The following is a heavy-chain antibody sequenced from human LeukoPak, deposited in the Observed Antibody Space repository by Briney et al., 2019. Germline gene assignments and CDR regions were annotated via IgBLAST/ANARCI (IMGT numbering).Heavy chain of an antibody. Sequence: GVSVKISCKASGYTFTNYTINWVRQAPGQGLEYMGWINTNTGNPTYAQGFTGRFVFSLDTSVTTTYLQINSLKAADTAVYYCTRGNDTTGYFTYWGQGTLVTVSS. CDR1: GYTFTNYT. J-gene: IGHJ4*02. CDR3: TRGNDTTGYFTY. D-gene: IGHD3-9*01. V-gene: IGHV7-4-1*02. CDR2: INTNTGNP.